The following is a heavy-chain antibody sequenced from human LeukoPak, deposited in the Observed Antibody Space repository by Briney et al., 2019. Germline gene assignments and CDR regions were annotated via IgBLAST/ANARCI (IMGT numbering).Heavy chain of an antibody. J-gene: IGHJ1*01. V-gene: IGHV4-59*01. CDR3: ARDASDSSSWYSEYFQH. Sequence: SETLSLTCTVSGGSISSYYWSWIRQPPGKGLEWIGYIYYSGSTNYNPSLKSRVTISVDTSKNQFSLKLSSVTAADTAVYYCARDASDSSSWYSEYFQHWGQGTLVTVSS. CDR1: GGSISSYY. CDR2: IYYSGST. D-gene: IGHD6-13*01.